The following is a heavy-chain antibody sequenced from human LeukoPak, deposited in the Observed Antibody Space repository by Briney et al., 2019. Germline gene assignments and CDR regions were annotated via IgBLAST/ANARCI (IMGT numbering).Heavy chain of an antibody. J-gene: IGHJ4*02. V-gene: IGHV1-24*01. CDR1: GSTLSQLS. CDR2: FDPEEGET. CDR3: AISRTYYYGAGSYYE. Sequence: ASVKVSCKVSGSTLSQLSVQWVRQAPGKGLEWMGGFDPEEGETIFAQKLQGRVTVTEDTSTHTVYMELSSLRSEDTAVYYCAISRTYYYGAGSYYEWGQGTLVTVSS. D-gene: IGHD3-10*01.